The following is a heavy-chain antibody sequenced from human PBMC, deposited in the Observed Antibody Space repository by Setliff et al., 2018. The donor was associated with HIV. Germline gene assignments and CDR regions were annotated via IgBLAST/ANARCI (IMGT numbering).Heavy chain of an antibody. CDR3: ARGRDYTGSWFRPFYLDF. J-gene: IGHJ4*01. V-gene: IGHV4-61*02. D-gene: IGHD3-3*01. CDR2: IYTSGST. Sequence: PSETLSLTCTVSGGSISSGSYYWNWIRQPAGKGLEWIGRIYTSGSTNYNPSLKSRVTISVDTSKNQFSLKLTSVTAADTAIYYCARGRDYTGSWFRPFYLDFWGHGNLVTVSS. CDR1: GGSISSGSYY.